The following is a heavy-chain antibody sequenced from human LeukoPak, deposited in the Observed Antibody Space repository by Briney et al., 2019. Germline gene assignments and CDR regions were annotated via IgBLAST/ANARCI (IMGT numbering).Heavy chain of an antibody. CDR3: ARDPIPYYYGSSGYSGDY. Sequence: AASVKVSCKASGGTFSSYAISWVRQAPGQGLEWMGRIIPILGIANYAQKFQGRVTITADKSTSTAYMELSSLRSEDTAVYYCARDPIPYYYGSSGYSGDYWGQGTLVTVSS. CDR1: GGTFSSYA. V-gene: IGHV1-69*04. J-gene: IGHJ4*02. CDR2: IIPILGIA. D-gene: IGHD3-22*01.